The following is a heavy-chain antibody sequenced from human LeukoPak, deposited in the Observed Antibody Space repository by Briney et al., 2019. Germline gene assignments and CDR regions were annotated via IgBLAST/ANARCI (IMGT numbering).Heavy chain of an antibody. CDR1: GGTFSSYA. D-gene: IGHD1-1*01. CDR3: AREGYVSPFDY. Sequence: GASVKVSRKASGGTFSSYAISWVRQAPGQGLEWMGRIIPILGIANYAQKFQGRVTITADKSTSTAYMELSSLRSEDTAVYYCAREGYVSPFDYWGQGTLVTVSS. J-gene: IGHJ4*02. CDR2: IIPILGIA. V-gene: IGHV1-69*04.